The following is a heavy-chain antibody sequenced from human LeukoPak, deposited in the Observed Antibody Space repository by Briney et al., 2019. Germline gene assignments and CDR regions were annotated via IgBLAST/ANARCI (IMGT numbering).Heavy chain of an antibody. CDR3: ARDGYGSTVEAFDI. CDR2: ISGSSSKI. V-gene: IGHV3-21*04. Sequence: GGSLRLSCAASGFTFSSYTMNWVRQPPGKGLEWVSSISGSSSKIYYADPVKGRFTISRDNAKDSLYLQMNSLRADDTAVYYCARDGYGSTVEAFDIWGQGTMVTVSS. J-gene: IGHJ3*02. CDR1: GFTFSSYT. D-gene: IGHD3-10*01.